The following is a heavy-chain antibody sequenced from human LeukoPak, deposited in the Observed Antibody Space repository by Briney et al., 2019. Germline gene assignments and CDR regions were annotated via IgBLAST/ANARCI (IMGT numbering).Heavy chain of an antibody. CDR2: ITPYSGGT. Sequence: ASVKVSFKASGYTFTDYYIHWVRQAPGQGLEWMEWITPYSGGTDYAQKFQGRVTMTMDTSISTVYMELSRLRSDDTAVYYCAREFNTYYYGSGSHDAFDIWGQGTEVTVS. D-gene: IGHD3-10*01. J-gene: IGHJ3*02. V-gene: IGHV1-2*02. CDR1: GYTFTDYY. CDR3: AREFNTYYYGSGSHDAFDI.